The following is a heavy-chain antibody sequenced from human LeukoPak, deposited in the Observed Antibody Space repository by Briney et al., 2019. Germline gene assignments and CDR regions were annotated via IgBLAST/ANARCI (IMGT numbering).Heavy chain of an antibody. CDR1: GYSISSGNY. D-gene: IGHD3-10*01. J-gene: IGHJ4*02. CDR3: ARGITMVRGVIYYFDY. Sequence: SETLSLTCTASGYSISSGNYWGWIRQPPGKGLEWIGSIYHSGSTYYNPSLKSRATISVDTSKNQFSLKLSSVTAAGTGVYYCARGITMVRGVIYYFDYWGQGTVVTVSS. V-gene: IGHV4-38-2*02. CDR2: IYHSGST.